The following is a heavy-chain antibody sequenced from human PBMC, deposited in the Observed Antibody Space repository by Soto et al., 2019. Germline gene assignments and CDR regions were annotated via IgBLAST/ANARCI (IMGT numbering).Heavy chain of an antibody. J-gene: IGHJ4*02. CDR3: ARGTYYYDSSGSAAGYFDY. Sequence: SETLSLTCAVYGGSFSGYYWSWIRQPPGKGLEWIGEINHSGSTNYNPSLKSRVTISVDTSKNQFSLKLSSVTAADTAVYYCARGTYYYDSSGSAAGYFDYWGQGTLVTAPQ. CDR2: INHSGST. V-gene: IGHV4-34*01. CDR1: GGSFSGYY. D-gene: IGHD3-22*01.